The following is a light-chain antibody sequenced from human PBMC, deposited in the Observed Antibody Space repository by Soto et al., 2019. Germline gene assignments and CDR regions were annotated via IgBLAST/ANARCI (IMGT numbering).Light chain of an antibody. CDR1: QTISRY. Sequence: DIQMTQSPSSLSASVGDRVTITCRASQTISRYLNWYQQKPGKAPKILMYAASNLQSGVPSRFSGGGSGTDFNLAISSLQPGDSATYYCQQSYSTRYTFGQGTKLEIK. CDR2: AAS. V-gene: IGKV1-39*01. CDR3: QQSYSTRYT. J-gene: IGKJ2*01.